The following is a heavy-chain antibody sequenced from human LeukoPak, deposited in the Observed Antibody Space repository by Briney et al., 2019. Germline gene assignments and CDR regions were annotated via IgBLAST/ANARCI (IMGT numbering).Heavy chain of an antibody. CDR2: ISAYNGNT. CDR3: ARDCSGGSCYFKSGSFDY. CDR1: GYTFTSYG. J-gene: IGHJ4*02. Sequence: ASVKVSCKASGYTFTSYGISWVRQAPGQGLEWMGWISAYNGNTNYAQKLQGRVTMTTDTSTSTAYMELRSLRSDDTAVYYCARDCSGGSCYFKSGSFDYWGQGTLVTVSS. D-gene: IGHD2-15*01. V-gene: IGHV1-18*04.